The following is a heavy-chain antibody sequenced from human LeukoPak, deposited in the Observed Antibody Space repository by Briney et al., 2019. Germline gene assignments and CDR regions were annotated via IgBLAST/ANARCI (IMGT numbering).Heavy chain of an antibody. CDR3: ARSWPTGDQSGNYYFDY. CDR2: IDWDDDK. V-gene: IGHV2-70*11. Sequence: SGPALVKPTQTLTLTCTFSGFSLSTSGMCVSWIRQPPGKALEWLARIDWDDDKYYSTSLKTRLTISKDTSKNQVVLTMTNMDPVDTATYYCARSWPTGDQSGNYYFDYWGQGTLVTVSS. CDR1: GFSLSTSGMC. J-gene: IGHJ4*02. D-gene: IGHD7-27*01.